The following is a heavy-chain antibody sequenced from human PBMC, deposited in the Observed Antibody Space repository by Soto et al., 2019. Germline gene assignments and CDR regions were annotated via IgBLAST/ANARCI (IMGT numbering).Heavy chain of an antibody. J-gene: IGHJ4*02. CDR1: GFTFSSYW. V-gene: IGHV3-7*01. Sequence: GGSLRLSCGASGFTFSSYWMNWVRQAPGKGLEWVANIKQDGSETSYVDSVKGRFTISRDNAKNSLYLQMDSLRAEDTAVYYCARVDDSAWYTRDYWGQGTLVTVSS. D-gene: IGHD6-19*01. CDR2: IKQDGSET. CDR3: ARVDDSAWYTRDY.